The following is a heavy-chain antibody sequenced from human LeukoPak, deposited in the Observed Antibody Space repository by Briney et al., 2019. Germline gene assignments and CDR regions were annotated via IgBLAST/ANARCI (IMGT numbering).Heavy chain of an antibody. V-gene: IGHV1-2*02. CDR1: GYTFTGYY. J-gene: IGHJ4*02. D-gene: IGHD3-16*02. CDR3: ARGDFDYVWGSYRLSDY. CDR2: INPNSGGT. Sequence: ASVEVSCKASGYTFTGYYMHWVRQAPGQGLEWMGWINPNSGGTNYAQKFQGRVTMTRDTSISTAYMELSRLRSDDTAVYYCARGDFDYVWGSYRLSDYWGQGTLVTVPS.